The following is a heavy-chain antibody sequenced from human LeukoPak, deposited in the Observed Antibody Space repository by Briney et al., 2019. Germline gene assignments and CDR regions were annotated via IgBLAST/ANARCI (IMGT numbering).Heavy chain of an antibody. D-gene: IGHD2-21*02. CDR3: ARASVVVTAIRAFDY. Sequence: GGSLRLSCAASSFTFSSYSMNWVRQAPGKGLEWVSSISSSSSYIYYADSVKGRFTISRDNAKNSLYLQMNSLRAEDTAVYYCARASVVVTAIRAFDYWGQGTLVTVSS. CDR1: SFTFSSYS. CDR2: ISSSSSYI. V-gene: IGHV3-21*01. J-gene: IGHJ4*02.